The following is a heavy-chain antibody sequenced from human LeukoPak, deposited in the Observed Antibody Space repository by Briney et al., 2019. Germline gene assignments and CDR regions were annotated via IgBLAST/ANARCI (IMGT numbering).Heavy chain of an antibody. V-gene: IGHV1-18*01. CDR3: ARAIPTPGYSGYGQSYYYYYYMDV. D-gene: IGHD5-12*01. CDR1: GYTFTSYG. J-gene: IGHJ6*03. Sequence: ASVKVSCKASGYTFTSYGISWVRQAPGQGLEWMGWISAYNGNTNYAQKLQGRVTMTTDTSTSTAYMELRSLRSDDTAVYYCARAIPTPGYSGYGQSYYYYYYMDVWGKGTTVTISS. CDR2: ISAYNGNT.